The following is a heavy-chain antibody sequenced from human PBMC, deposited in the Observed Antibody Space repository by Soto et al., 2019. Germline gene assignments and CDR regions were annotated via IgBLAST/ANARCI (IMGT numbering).Heavy chain of an antibody. D-gene: IGHD3-16*01. CDR1: LDSVGSGGCY. CDR3: ARARGYGDSCDI. V-gene: IGHV4-31*03. CDR2: IYYSGST. Sequence: SETLSRTCSLSLDSVGSGGCYWNLGSQHTGKGLEWIGIIYYSGSTYSNPSLKSRLTISVDTSKNHFSLILSSVTAADTAVYYCARARGYGDSCDIWGQGTIVT. J-gene: IGHJ3*02.